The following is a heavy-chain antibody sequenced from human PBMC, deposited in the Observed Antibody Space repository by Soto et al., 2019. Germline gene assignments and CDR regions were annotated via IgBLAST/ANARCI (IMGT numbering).Heavy chain of an antibody. CDR1: AFSFSSYV. V-gene: IGHV3-30-3*01. Sequence: VQLVESGGGVVQPGRSLRLSCAASAFSFSSYVMHWVRQAPGKGLEWVAVISYDESNKSYADSVKGRFTISRDNSKNTLYLQMNSLRPEDTAVYYCAREVSGYCSGGSCYYFDYWGQGTLVTVSS. CDR2: ISYDESNK. D-gene: IGHD2-15*01. J-gene: IGHJ4*02. CDR3: AREVSGYCSGGSCYYFDY.